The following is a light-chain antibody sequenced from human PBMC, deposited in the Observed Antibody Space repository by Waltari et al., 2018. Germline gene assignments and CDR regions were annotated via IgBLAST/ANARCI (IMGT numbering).Light chain of an antibody. CDR3: CSYAGTTSWL. V-gene: IGLV2-23*02. Sequence: QSALTQPASVSGSPGQSITLSCTGTSSDVGDYNLVSWYPQHAGQVPKLIIYEVNKRPSGFSPRFSCSSSGNTASLTISALQSEDDATYFCCSYAGTTSWLFGGGTKVTVL. CDR1: SSDVGDYNL. J-gene: IGLJ3*02. CDR2: EVN.